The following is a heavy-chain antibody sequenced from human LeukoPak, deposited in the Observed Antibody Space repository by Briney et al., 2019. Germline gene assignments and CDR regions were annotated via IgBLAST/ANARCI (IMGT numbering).Heavy chain of an antibody. J-gene: IGHJ4*02. CDR2: INSDGSST. Sequence: GGSLRLSCAASGFTFSSYWMHWVRQAPGKGLVWVSRINSDGSSTSYADSVKGRFTISRDNSKNTLYVQVNSLGTEDTAAYYCVRDADISGYYSYSDYWGRGILVTVSS. CDR1: GFTFSSYW. CDR3: VRDADISGYYSYSDY. D-gene: IGHD6-19*01. V-gene: IGHV3-74*01.